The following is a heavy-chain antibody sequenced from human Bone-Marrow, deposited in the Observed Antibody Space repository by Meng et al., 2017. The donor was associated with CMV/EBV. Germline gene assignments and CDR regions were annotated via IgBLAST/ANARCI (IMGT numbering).Heavy chain of an antibody. V-gene: IGHV3-48*03. CDR1: GFTFSSYE. CDR3: ARDREFMKGFLEWLKVYYGMDV. D-gene: IGHD3-3*01. Sequence: GESLKISCAASGFTFSSYEMNWVRQAPGKGLEWVSYISSSGSTIYYADSVKGRFTISRDNAKNSLYLQMNSLRAEDTAVYYCARDREFMKGFLEWLKVYYGMDVWGQGTTVTVSS. CDR2: ISSSGSTI. J-gene: IGHJ6*02.